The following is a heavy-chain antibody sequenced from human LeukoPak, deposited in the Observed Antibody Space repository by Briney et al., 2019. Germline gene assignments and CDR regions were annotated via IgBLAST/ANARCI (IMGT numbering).Heavy chain of an antibody. CDR2: INPNSGGT. CDR1: GYTFTGYY. D-gene: IGHD3-10*01. V-gene: IGHV1-2*02. J-gene: IGHJ1*01. CDR3: ARSAAGVYYGSGNYYTGEFFHH. Sequence: ASVKVSCKASGYTFTGYYMHWVRQAPGQGLEWMGWINPNSGGTNYAQKFQGRVTMTRDTSISTAYMELSRLRSDDTAVYYCARSAAGVYYGSGNYYTGEFFHHWGQGTLVTVSS.